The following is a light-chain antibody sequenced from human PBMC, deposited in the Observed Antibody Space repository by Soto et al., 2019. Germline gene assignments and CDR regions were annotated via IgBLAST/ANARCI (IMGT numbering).Light chain of an antibody. J-gene: IGKJ4*01. CDR2: WAS. CDR1: QSVLYSPNNKNY. Sequence: DIVMTQSPDSLAVSLGERATINCKSSQSVLYSPNNKNYLAWYQQKPGQPPNLLIYWASTRESGVPDRFSGSGSGTDFTLTISSLQAEDVAVYYCQQYYTALSFGGGTKVEVK. CDR3: QQYYTALS. V-gene: IGKV4-1*01.